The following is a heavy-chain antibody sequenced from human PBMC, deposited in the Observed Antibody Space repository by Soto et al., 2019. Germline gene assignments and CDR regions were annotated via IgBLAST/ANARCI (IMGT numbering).Heavy chain of an antibody. Sequence: QLQLQESGPGLVKPSETLSLTCTVSGGSISSSSYYWGWIRQPPGKGLEWIGSIYYSGSTYYNPSRKRRVTISVDTSKNQFSLKLSSVTAADTAVYYCARMDYDFWSGYQTRDYYGMDVWGQGTTVTVSS. V-gene: IGHV4-39*01. CDR3: ARMDYDFWSGYQTRDYYGMDV. J-gene: IGHJ6*02. CDR2: IYYSGST. CDR1: GGSISSSSYY. D-gene: IGHD3-3*01.